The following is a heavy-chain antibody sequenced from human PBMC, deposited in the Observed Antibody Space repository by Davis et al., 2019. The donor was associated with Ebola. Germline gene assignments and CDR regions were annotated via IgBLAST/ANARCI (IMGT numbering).Heavy chain of an antibody. J-gene: IGHJ5*02. CDR2: IYYSGST. CDR3: ARDVFSAGDYHVAYNWFDP. Sequence: PSETLSLTCTVSGGSISSYYWSWIRQPPGKGLEWIGYIYYSGSTNYNPSLKSRVTISVDTSKNQFSLKLSSVTAADTAVYYCARDVFSAGDYHVAYNWFDPWGQGTLVTVSS. D-gene: IGHD4-17*01. CDR1: GGSISSYY. V-gene: IGHV4-59*01.